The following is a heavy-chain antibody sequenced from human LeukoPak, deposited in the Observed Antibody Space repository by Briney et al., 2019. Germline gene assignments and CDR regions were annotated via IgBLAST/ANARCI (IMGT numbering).Heavy chain of an antibody. D-gene: IGHD3-16*01. CDR2: IGHNGST. Sequence: SETLSLTCAMSGGSFAGYFWSWIRQSPGKGLEWIGEIGHNGSTNYNPSLKSRVTISVDTSKNQFSLKLNSVTATDTAVYYCARHYGPWGQGTLVTVSS. J-gene: IGHJ4*02. CDR3: ARHYGP. V-gene: IGHV4-34*01. CDR1: GGSFAGYF.